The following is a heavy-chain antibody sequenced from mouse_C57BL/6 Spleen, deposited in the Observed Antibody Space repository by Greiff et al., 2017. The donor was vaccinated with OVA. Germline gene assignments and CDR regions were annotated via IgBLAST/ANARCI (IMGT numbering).Heavy chain of an antibody. CDR2: ISYSGST. CDR1: GYSITSAY. V-gene: IGHV3-8*01. D-gene: IGHD1-1*01. CDR3: ARNYGSRKDWYFDV. Sequence: EVKLMESGPGLAKPSQTLSLTCSVTGYSITSAYWNWIRKFPGNKLEYMGYISYSGSTYYNPSLKSRISITRDTSKNQYYLQLNSVTTEDTATYYCARNYGSRKDWYFDVWGTGTTVTVSS. J-gene: IGHJ1*03.